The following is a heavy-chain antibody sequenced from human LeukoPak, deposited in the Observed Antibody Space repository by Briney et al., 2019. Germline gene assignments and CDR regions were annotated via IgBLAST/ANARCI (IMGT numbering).Heavy chain of an antibody. CDR3: RDVFDY. V-gene: IGHV3-30*02. Sequence: GGSLRLSCAASGFTFSDYYMSWIRQAPGKGLEWVAFIPYDGSDKYYADSVKGRFTISRDNSKNTLYLQMNSLRAEDTAVYYCRDVFDYWGQGTLVTVSS. J-gene: IGHJ4*02. CDR2: IPYDGSDK. CDR1: GFTFSDYY. D-gene: IGHD3-16*01.